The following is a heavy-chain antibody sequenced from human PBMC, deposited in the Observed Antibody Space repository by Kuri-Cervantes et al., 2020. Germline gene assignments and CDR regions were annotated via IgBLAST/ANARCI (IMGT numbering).Heavy chain of an antibody. CDR3: AREYDSRALYFDY. CDR1: GFTVSSNY. Sequence: GGSLRLSCAASGFTVSSNYMSWVRQAPGKGLEWVSVIYSGGSTYYADSVKGRFTISRDNSKNTLYLQMNSLRAEDTAVYYCAREYDSRALYFDYWGQGTLVTVSS. V-gene: IGHV3-53*01. D-gene: IGHD3-22*01. CDR2: IYSGGST. J-gene: IGHJ4*02.